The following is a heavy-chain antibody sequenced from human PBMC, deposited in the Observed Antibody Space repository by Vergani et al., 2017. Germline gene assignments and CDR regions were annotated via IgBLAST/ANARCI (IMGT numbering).Heavy chain of an antibody. CDR1: GGSISSSSYY. J-gene: IGHJ3*02. D-gene: IGHD1-26*01. Sequence: QLQLQESGPGLVKPSETLSLTCTVSGGSISSSSYYWGWIRQPPGKGLEWIGSIYYSGSTYYNPSLKSRVTISVDTSKNQFSLKLSSVTAADTAVYYCARRSPIVGATGAFDSWGQGTMVTVSA. V-gene: IGHV4-39*01. CDR3: ARRSPIVGATGAFDS. CDR2: IYYSGST.